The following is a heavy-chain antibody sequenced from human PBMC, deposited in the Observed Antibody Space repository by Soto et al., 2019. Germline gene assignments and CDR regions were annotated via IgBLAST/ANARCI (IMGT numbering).Heavy chain of an antibody. D-gene: IGHD3-10*01. Sequence: QLQLQESGPGLVKPSETLSLTCTVSGGSISSSSYYWGWIRQPPGKGLEWIGSIYYSGSTYYNPSLKSRVTISVDTSKNQFSLKLSSVTAADTAVYYCASGRRTWADFLVRDDFDIWGQGTMVPVSS. CDR2: IYYSGST. V-gene: IGHV4-39*01. J-gene: IGHJ3*02. CDR3: ASGRRTWADFLVRDDFDI. CDR1: GGSISSSSYY.